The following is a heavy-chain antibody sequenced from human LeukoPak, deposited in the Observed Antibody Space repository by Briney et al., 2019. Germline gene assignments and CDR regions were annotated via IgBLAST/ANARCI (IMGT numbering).Heavy chain of an antibody. CDR3: AKGGTIGDGITIFGVAMDV. D-gene: IGHD3-3*01. V-gene: IGHV3-23*01. CDR1: GFTFSSYA. CDR2: ISAGGGST. Sequence: GGSLRLSCAGSGFTFSSYAMSWVRQAPGKGLEWVSAISAGGGSTYYADSVKGRFTTSRDNSKNTMYLQMNSLRAEDTAVYYCAKGGTIGDGITIFGVAMDVWGQGTTVTVSS. J-gene: IGHJ6*02.